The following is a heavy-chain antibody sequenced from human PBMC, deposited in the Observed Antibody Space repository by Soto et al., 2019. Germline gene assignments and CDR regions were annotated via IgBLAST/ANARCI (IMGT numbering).Heavy chain of an antibody. CDR1: GYTFTSYG. V-gene: IGHV1-18*01. CDR2: ISAHNGNT. Sequence: QVHLVQSEAEVKKPGASVKVSCKASGYTFTSYGITWVRQAPVQGLEWMGWISAHNGNTDYAQKLQGRVIVTRDTSTSAAVMELRSLISDDTAVYYCARGRYGDYWGQGALVTVSS. CDR3: ARGRYGDY. D-gene: IGHD1-1*01. J-gene: IGHJ4*02.